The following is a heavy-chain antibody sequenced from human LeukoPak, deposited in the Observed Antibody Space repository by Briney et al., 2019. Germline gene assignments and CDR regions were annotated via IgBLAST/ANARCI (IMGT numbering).Heavy chain of an antibody. D-gene: IGHD1-1*01. V-gene: IGHV1-69*13. CDR2: IIPIFGTA. J-gene: IGHJ3*02. CDR3: ARDQLGAFDI. Sequence: ASVKVSCKASGGTFSSYAISWVRQAPGQGLEWMGGIIPIFGTANYAQKFQGRVTITAEESTSTAYMELSSLRSEDTAVYYCARDQLGAFDIWGQGTMVTVSS. CDR1: GGTFSSYA.